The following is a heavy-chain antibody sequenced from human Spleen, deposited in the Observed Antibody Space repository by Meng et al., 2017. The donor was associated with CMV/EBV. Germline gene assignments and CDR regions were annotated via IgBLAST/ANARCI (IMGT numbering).Heavy chain of an antibody. D-gene: IGHD6-6*01. V-gene: IGHV3-11*05. Sequence: QVQLVDAGGGLVKPGGSLRLSCAVSGFTFSDYYMSWIRQAPGKGLEWVSYISSSSSYTNYADSVKGRFTISRDNAKNSLYLQMNSLRAEDTAVYYCARRGSSSFYFDYWGQGTLVTVSS. CDR1: GFTFSDYY. J-gene: IGHJ4*02. CDR2: ISSSSSYT. CDR3: ARRGSSSFYFDY.